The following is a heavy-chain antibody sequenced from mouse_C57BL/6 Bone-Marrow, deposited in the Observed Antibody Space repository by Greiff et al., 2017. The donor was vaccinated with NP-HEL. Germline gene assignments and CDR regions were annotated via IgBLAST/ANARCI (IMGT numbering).Heavy chain of an antibody. J-gene: IGHJ4*01. Sequence: QVQLQQSGAELAKPGASVKLSCKASGYTFTSYWMHWVKQRPGQGLEWIGYINPSSGYTTYNQKFKDKATLTADKSSSTAYMQRSSLTYEDSAVYYCARWRIAYAMDYWGQGTSVTVSS. CDR3: ARWRIAYAMDY. V-gene: IGHV1-7*01. CDR2: INPSSGYT. CDR1: GYTFTSYW.